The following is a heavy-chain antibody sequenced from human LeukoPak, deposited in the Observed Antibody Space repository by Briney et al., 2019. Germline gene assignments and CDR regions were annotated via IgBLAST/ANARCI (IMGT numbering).Heavy chain of an antibody. D-gene: IGHD3-10*01. J-gene: IGHJ4*02. V-gene: IGHV3-30*18. CDR2: ISYDGSNK. CDR1: GFTFSSYG. CDR3: AKVQAPFKWNHYYGSGSYYNRGLDY. Sequence: HPGGSLRLSCAASGFTFSSYGMHWVRQAPGKGLEWVAVISYDGSNKYYADSVKGRFTISRDNSKNTLYLQMYSLRAEDTAVYYCAKVQAPFKWNHYYGSGSYYNRGLDYWGQGTLVTVSS.